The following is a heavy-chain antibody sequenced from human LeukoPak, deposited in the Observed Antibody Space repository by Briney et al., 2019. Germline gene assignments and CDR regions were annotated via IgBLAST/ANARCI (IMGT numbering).Heavy chain of an antibody. J-gene: IGHJ5*02. Sequence: EASVKVSCKASGYTFTSYDINWVRQATGQGLEWMGWMNPNSGNTGYAQKFQGRVTMTRNTSISTAYMELSSLRSEDTAVYYCARGVPRLRGLQPNWFDPWGQGTLVTVSS. CDR1: GYTFTSYD. D-gene: IGHD5-24*01. CDR3: ARGVPRLRGLQPNWFDP. V-gene: IGHV1-8*01. CDR2: MNPNSGNT.